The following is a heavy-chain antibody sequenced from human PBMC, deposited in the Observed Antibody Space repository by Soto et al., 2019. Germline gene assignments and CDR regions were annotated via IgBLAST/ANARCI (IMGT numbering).Heavy chain of an antibody. D-gene: IGHD1-7*01. J-gene: IGHJ6*02. CDR3: ARVDNWNYISSKGYGMDV. V-gene: IGHV5-10-1*01. CDR1: GYSFTSYW. CDR2: IDPSDSYT. Sequence: PGESLKISCKGSGYSFTSYWISWVRQMPGKGLERMGRIDPSDSYTNYSPSFQGHVTISADKSISTAYLQWSSLKASDTAMYYCARVDNWNYISSKGYGMDVWGQGTTVTVSS.